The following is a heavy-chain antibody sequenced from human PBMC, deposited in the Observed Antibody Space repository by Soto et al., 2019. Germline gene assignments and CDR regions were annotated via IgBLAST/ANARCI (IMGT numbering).Heavy chain of an antibody. Sequence: QIQLVQSGAEVKKPGASVKVSCKASGYSFSSYGISWVRQAPGQGLEWMGWISVNNGNTNYAPKFQGRVTMTTDTSTSTAYMELRSLRSDDTAVYYCATSYDSGFDPWGLGTLVTVSS. CDR2: ISVNNGNT. V-gene: IGHV1-18*04. CDR3: ATSYDSGFDP. D-gene: IGHD5-12*01. J-gene: IGHJ5*02. CDR1: GYSFSSYG.